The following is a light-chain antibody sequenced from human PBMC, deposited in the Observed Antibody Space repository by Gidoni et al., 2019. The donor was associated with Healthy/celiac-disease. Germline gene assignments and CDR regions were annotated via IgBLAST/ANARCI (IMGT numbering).Light chain of an antibody. J-gene: IGKJ2*01. CDR3: QQYYSYPQT. CDR1: PGISSY. V-gene: IGKV1-8*01. Sequence: AIRITQSPSSLSASTGDRVTITCRASPGISSYLAWYQQKPGKAPKLLIYAASTLQSGVPSRFSGSGSGTDFTLTISCLQSEDFATYYCQQYYSYPQTFXQXTKLEIK. CDR2: AAS.